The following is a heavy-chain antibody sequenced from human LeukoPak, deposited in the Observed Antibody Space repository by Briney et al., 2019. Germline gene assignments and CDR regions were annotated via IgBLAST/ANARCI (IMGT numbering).Heavy chain of an antibody. J-gene: IGHJ6*03. CDR2: INPNSGGT. D-gene: IGHD3-10*01. Sequence: GASVKVSCKASGYTFTSYGISWVRQAPGQGREWMGWINPNSGGTNYAQKFQGRVTMTRDTSISTAYMELSRLRSDDTAVYYCARGPSIYGSGSYYTPDYYYYYMDVWGKGTTVTISS. V-gene: IGHV1-2*02. CDR3: ARGPSIYGSGSYYTPDYYYYYMDV. CDR1: GYTFTSYG.